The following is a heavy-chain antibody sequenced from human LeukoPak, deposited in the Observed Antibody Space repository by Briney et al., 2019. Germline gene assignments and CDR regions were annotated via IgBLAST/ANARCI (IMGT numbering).Heavy chain of an antibody. CDR1: GFTFDDYG. D-gene: IGHD4-11*01. Sequence: GGSLTLSCAASGFTFDDYGMTWVRQTPGKGLEWVAGINWNGGSTGYADSVKGRFTISRDNANNSLYLQMNSLRAEDTALYYCAKVASNYDYHYSGQGTLVTVSS. J-gene: IGHJ4*02. CDR2: INWNGGST. CDR3: AKVASNYDYHY. V-gene: IGHV3-20*04.